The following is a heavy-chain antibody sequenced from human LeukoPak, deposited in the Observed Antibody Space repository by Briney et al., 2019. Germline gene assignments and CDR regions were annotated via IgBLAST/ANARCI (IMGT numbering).Heavy chain of an antibody. CDR2: IYYSGST. D-gene: IGHD3-22*01. J-gene: IGHJ6*02. CDR3: ARHWDYYDSSGYSYGMDA. Sequence: SETLSLTCTVSGGSISSYYWSWIRQPPRKGLEWIGYIYYSGSTNYNPSLKSRVTISVDTSKNQFSLKLSTVTAADTAVYYCARHWDYYDSSGYSYGMDAWGQGTTVTVSS. CDR1: GGSISSYY. V-gene: IGHV4-59*08.